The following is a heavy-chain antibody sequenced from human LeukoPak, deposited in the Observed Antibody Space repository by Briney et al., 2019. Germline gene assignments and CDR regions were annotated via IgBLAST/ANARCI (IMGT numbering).Heavy chain of an antibody. D-gene: IGHD2-2*02. Sequence: SETLSLTCAVYGGSSSGYYWSWIRQPPGKGLEWIGEINHSGSTNYNPSLKSRVTISVDTSKNQFSLKLSSVTAADTAVYYCAREIPDIVVVPAAIGWFDPWGQGTLVTVSS. V-gene: IGHV4-34*01. J-gene: IGHJ5*02. CDR2: INHSGST. CDR3: AREIPDIVVVPAAIGWFDP. CDR1: GGSSSGYY.